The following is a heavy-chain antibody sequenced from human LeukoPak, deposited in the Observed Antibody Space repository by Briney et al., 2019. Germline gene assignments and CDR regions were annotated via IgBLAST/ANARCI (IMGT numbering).Heavy chain of an antibody. J-gene: IGHJ4*02. CDR2: ISGSGGST. CDR3: ARKTGWQFDY. Sequence: TGGSLRLSCAASGFTFSNYAMSWVRQAPGKGLEWVSDISGSGGSTYYADSVKGRFTITRENSKKTLYLQMNSLRAEETAVDYCARKTGWQFDYWGQGTLVAVSS. D-gene: IGHD6-19*01. CDR1: GFTFSNYA. V-gene: IGHV3-23*01.